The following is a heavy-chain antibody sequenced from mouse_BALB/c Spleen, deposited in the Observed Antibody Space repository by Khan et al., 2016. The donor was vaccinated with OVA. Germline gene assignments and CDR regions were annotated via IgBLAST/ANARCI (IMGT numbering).Heavy chain of an antibody. Sequence: QVRLQQSGAELVRPGASVKLSCKTSGYIFTNYWIHWVKQRSGQGLEWIARIYPGTGSIHYNEKFKGKATLTADKSSSTAYMQLSSLKSEDSTVYFSARHGNNDEAWFAYWGQGTLVTVSA. V-gene: IGHV1-76*01. D-gene: IGHD1-3*01. CDR1: GYIFTNYW. CDR2: IYPGTGSI. CDR3: ARHGNNDEAWFAY. J-gene: IGHJ3*01.